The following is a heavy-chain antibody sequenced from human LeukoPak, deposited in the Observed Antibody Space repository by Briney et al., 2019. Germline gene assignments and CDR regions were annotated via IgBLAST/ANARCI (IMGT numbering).Heavy chain of an antibody. CDR3: AKDQGRYFDWSFDY. J-gene: IGHJ4*02. CDR2: IKQDGSEI. CDR1: GFTFSSYW. V-gene: IGHV3-7*03. D-gene: IGHD3-9*01. Sequence: PGGSLRLSCAASGFTFSSYWMNWVRQAPGKGLAWVANIKQDGSEIYYVDSVKGRFTISRDNAKNSLYLQMNSLRAEDMALYYCAKDQGRYFDWSFDYWGQGTLVTVSS.